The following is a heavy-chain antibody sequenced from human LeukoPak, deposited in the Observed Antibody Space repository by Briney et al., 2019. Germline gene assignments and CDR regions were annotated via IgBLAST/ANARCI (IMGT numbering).Heavy chain of an antibody. CDR2: IIPIFGTA. CDR3: ALPLHSSSRGYYYYYMDV. Sequence: SVKVSCKASGGTFSSYAISWVRQAPGQGLEWMGGIIPIFGTANYAQKFQGRVTITTDESTSTAYMELSSLRSEDTAVYYCALPLHSSSRGYYYYYMDVWGKGTTVTVSS. CDR1: GGTFSSYA. V-gene: IGHV1-69*05. J-gene: IGHJ6*03. D-gene: IGHD6-6*01.